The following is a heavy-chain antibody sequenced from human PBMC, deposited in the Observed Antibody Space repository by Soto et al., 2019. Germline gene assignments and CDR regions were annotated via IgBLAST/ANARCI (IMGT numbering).Heavy chain of an antibody. Sequence: GSLRLSCSASGFTCSAYSMNWVRQAPAKGLEWVSYISSSSSTIYYADSVKGRFTISRDNAKNSLYLQMNSLRDEDTAVYYCARDRVLDYVFWSGYLQNMVVSGQAPTVTGS. J-gene: IGHJ6*02. D-gene: IGHD3-3*01. V-gene: IGHV3-48*02. CDR2: ISSSSSTI. CDR3: ARDRVLDYVFWSGYLQNMVV. CDR1: GFTCSAYS.